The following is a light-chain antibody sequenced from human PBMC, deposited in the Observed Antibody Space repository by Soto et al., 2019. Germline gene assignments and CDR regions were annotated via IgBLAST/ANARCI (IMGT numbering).Light chain of an antibody. CDR1: SSNIGAGYD. V-gene: IGLV1-40*01. CDR3: QSFDSSLTAWV. Sequence: QAVVTQPPSVSGAPWQRVTISCTGSSSNIGAGYDVHWYQQVPGRAPKLLIYVSSNRPSGVPDRFSGSKSGTSASLAITGLQAEDEADYYCQSFDSSLTAWVFGGGTKVTVL. J-gene: IGLJ3*02. CDR2: VSS.